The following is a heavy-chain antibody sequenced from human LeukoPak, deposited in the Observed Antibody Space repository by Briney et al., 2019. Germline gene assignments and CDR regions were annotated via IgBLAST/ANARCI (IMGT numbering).Heavy chain of an antibody. Sequence: PGGSLRLSCAASGFTFSSYWMHWVRQAPGKGLVWVSRINSDGSSTSYADSVKGRFTISRDNSKNTLYLQMNSLRTEDTAVYYCAKGALFGVVPFDYWGQGTLVTVSS. D-gene: IGHD3-3*01. J-gene: IGHJ4*02. CDR1: GFTFSSYW. CDR2: INSDGSST. V-gene: IGHV3-74*01. CDR3: AKGALFGVVPFDY.